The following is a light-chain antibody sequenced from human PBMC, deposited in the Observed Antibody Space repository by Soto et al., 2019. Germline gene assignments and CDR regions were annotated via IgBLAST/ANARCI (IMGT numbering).Light chain of an antibody. CDR1: SSDVGGCNY. Sequence: QSVLTQPASVSGSPGQSITISCTGTSSDVGGCNYVSWYQQHPVKAPKLMIYDVTNRPSGVSDRFSGSKSGNTVSLTISGLQAEDEADYYCSSYTSSSTPYVFGTGTKVTVL. J-gene: IGLJ1*01. V-gene: IGLV2-14*01. CDR3: SSYTSSSTPYV. CDR2: DVT.